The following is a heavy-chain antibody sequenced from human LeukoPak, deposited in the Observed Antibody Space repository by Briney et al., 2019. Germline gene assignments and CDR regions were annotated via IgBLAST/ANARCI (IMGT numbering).Heavy chain of an antibody. Sequence: GGSLRLSCVASGFLFSDYAFHWVRQAPGKGLEWVSVIYSGDNTYYADSVKGRFTISRDNSKSTLFLQMNSLRAEDTAVYYCARKAGSGNWFDPWGQGTLVTVSS. J-gene: IGHJ5*02. D-gene: IGHD3-10*01. V-gene: IGHV3-66*01. CDR1: GFLFSDYA. CDR2: IYSGDNT. CDR3: ARKAGSGNWFDP.